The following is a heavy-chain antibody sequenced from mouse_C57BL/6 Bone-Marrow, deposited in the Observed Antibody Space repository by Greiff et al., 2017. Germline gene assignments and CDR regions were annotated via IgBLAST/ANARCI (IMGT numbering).Heavy chain of an antibody. CDR2: IFPGDGDT. Sequence: VQLQQSGPELVKPAASLSISCTVSGYAFSSYWMNWVIQRPGKGLEWIGQIFPGDGDTNYNGKLKGQATLTADKSSSTAYMQHSSLTSEDSAVYCCARGAYWVQGTLVTVSA. J-gene: IGHJ3*01. V-gene: IGHV1-80*01. CDR1: GYAFSSYW. CDR3: ARGAY.